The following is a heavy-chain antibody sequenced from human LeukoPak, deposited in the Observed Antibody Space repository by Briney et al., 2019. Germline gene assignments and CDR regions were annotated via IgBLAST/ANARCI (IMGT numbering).Heavy chain of an antibody. J-gene: IGHJ4*02. CDR1: GYSFTSYW. CDR3: ARLGYYDILTAPFDY. CDR2: IYPGDSDT. V-gene: IGHV5-51*01. D-gene: IGHD3-9*01. Sequence: GESLKISCKGSGYSFTSYWIGWVRQLPGKGLEWMGIIYPGDSDTRYSPSFQGQVTISADKSISTAYLQWSSLKASDTAMYYCARLGYYDILTAPFDYWGQGTLVTVSS.